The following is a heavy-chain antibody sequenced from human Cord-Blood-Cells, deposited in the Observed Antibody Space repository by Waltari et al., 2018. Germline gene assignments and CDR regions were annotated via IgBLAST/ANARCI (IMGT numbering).Heavy chain of an antibody. CDR1: GYTFRGYY. CDR2: INPNSGGT. V-gene: IGHV1-2*02. CDR3: ARVANWGKKRAFDI. D-gene: IGHD7-27*01. J-gene: IGHJ3*02. Sequence: QVQLVQSGAEVKKPGASVKVSCTASGYTFRGYYMHWVRQAPGQGLEWMGWINPNSGGTNYAQKFQGRVTMTRDTSISTAYMELSRLRSDDTAVYYCARVANWGKKRAFDIWGQGTMVTVSS.